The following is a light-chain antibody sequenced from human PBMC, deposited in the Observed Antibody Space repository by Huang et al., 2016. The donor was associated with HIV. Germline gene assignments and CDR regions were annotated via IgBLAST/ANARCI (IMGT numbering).Light chain of an antibody. J-gene: IGKJ1*01. CDR2: GAS. Sequence: DIVMTQSPATLSVSPGERATLSCRASQSVSSNLAWYQQKPGQAPRLLISGASTRATGIPARFSGSGSGTEFTLTISSLQSEDFAVYYCQQYNNWPPSFGQGTKVEIK. V-gene: IGKV3-15*01. CDR3: QQYNNWPPS. CDR1: QSVSSN.